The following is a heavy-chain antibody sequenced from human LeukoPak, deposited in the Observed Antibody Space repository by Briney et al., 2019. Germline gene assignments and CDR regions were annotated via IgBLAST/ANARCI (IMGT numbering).Heavy chain of an antibody. CDR1: GGSFSGYY. CDR2: INHSGST. J-gene: IGHJ3*02. V-gene: IGHV4-34*01. CDR3: ASRYCSGGSCASDAFDI. Sequence: SETLSLTCAVYGGSFSGYYWSWIRQPPGKGLEWHGEINHSGSTNYNPSLKSRVTISVDTSKNQFSLKLSSVTAADTAVYYCASRYCSGGSCASDAFDIWGQGTVVTVSS. D-gene: IGHD2-15*01.